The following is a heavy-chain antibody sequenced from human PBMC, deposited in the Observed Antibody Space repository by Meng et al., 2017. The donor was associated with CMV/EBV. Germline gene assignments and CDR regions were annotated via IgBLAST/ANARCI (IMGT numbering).Heavy chain of an antibody. V-gene: IGHV1-69*10. CDR2: IIPILGIA. Sequence: SVKVSCKASGGTFSSYAISWVRQAPGQGLEWMGGIIPILGIANYAQKFQGRVTITADKSTSTAYMELSSLRSEDTAVYYCARDRSQYCGGDCYYPYYYYGMDVWGQGTTVTVSS. D-gene: IGHD2-21*01. J-gene: IGHJ6*02. CDR3: ARDRSQYCGGDCYYPYYYYGMDV. CDR1: GGTFSSYA.